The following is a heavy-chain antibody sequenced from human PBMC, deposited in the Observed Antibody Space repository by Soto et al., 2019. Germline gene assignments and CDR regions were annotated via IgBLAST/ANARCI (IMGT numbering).Heavy chain of an antibody. J-gene: IGHJ3*02. Sequence: SETLSLTCTVSGGSISSGDYYWSWIRQPPGKGLEWIGYIFYSESTYYNPSLKSRVIISVDMSKNQFSLNLSSVTAADTAVYYCARDKGSDCSGGSCYPDAFDIWGNGTMVTVSS. CDR1: GGSISSGDYY. CDR2: IFYSEST. D-gene: IGHD2-15*01. V-gene: IGHV4-30-4*01. CDR3: ARDKGSDCSGGSCYPDAFDI.